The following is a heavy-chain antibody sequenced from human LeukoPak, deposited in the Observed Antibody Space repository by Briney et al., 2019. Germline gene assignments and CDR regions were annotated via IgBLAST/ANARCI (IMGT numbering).Heavy chain of an antibody. CDR1: GFTLSSYG. V-gene: IGHV3-23*01. Sequence: GGSLRLSCAASGFTLSSYGMSWVRQAPGKGLEWVSTISGSGATTYYADSVNGRFTISRDNSKNTLYLQMNSLRAEDTAVYYCAKDSRYGYRWDYDYWGQGTPVTVSS. CDR3: AKDSRYGYRWDYDY. CDR2: ISGSGATT. J-gene: IGHJ4*02. D-gene: IGHD5-18*01.